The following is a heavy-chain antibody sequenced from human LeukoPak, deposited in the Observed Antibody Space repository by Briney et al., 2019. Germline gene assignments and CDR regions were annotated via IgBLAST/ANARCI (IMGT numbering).Heavy chain of an antibody. V-gene: IGHV3-53*05. J-gene: IGHJ4*02. CDR1: GFTVSSNY. D-gene: IGHD3-22*01. Sequence: PGGSLRPSCAASGFTVSSNYMSWVRQAPGKGLEWVSVIYSGGNTYYADSVKGRFTISRDTFKNTLYLQMNSLRAEDTAVYYCATLSGYSPFDYWGQGTLVTVSS. CDR2: IYSGGNT. CDR3: ATLSGYSPFDY.